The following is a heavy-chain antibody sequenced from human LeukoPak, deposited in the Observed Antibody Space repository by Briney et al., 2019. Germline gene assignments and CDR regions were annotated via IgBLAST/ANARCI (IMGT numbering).Heavy chain of an antibody. V-gene: IGHV3-33*01. J-gene: IGHJ6*02. CDR3: ARDRYGSGSYYYYYYGMDV. D-gene: IGHD3-10*01. Sequence: GGSLRLSCAASGFTFSSYGMHWVRQAPGKGLEWVAVIWYGGSNKYYADSVKGRFTISRGNSKNTLYLQMNSLRAEDTAVYYCARDRYGSGSYYYYYYGMDVWGQGTTVTVSS. CDR1: GFTFSSYG. CDR2: IWYGGSNK.